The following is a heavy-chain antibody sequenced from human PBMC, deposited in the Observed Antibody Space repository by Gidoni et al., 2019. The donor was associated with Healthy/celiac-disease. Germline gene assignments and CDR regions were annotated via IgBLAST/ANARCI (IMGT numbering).Heavy chain of an antibody. CDR1: GFRISSYA. Sequence: EVQLLESGAGLVQPGGSVRRACAASGFRISSYAMSLFRQAPGKGLAWVSAISGSGGSTYYSDSVKGRFTRCRDNTKNTLYLQMTRLRSEDTAVYYCANLQAISSSPKPNYFDYWGQGTLVTVSS. D-gene: IGHD6-6*01. J-gene: IGHJ4*02. CDR3: ANLQAISSSPKPNYFDY. V-gene: IGHV3-23*01. CDR2: ISGSGGST.